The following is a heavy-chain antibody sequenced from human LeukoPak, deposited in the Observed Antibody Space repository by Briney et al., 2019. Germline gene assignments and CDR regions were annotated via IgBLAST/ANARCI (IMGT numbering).Heavy chain of an antibody. CDR3: ARAGFFRVVVKPAGI. V-gene: IGHV1-2*02. Sequence: GASVKVSCKASGYTFTGYYMHWVRQAPGQGLEWMGWINPNSGGTNYAQKFQGRVTMTRDTSISTAYMELSRLRSDDTAVYYCARAGFFRVVVKPAGIWGQGTMVTVSS. D-gene: IGHD2-2*01. CDR2: INPNSGGT. J-gene: IGHJ3*02. CDR1: GYTFTGYY.